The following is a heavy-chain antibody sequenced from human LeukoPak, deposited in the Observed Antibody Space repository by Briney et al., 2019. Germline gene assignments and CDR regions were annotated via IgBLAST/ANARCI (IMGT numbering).Heavy chain of an antibody. V-gene: IGHV3-23*01. Sequence: GGTLRLSCAASGFTFSSYAMSWVRQAPGKGLEWVSGLSASGGLTYYSDSVKGRFTISRDNSKNTLYLQMNSLRADDTAVYYCAKGGSSYSEMDYWGQGTLVTVSS. J-gene: IGHJ4*02. CDR3: AKGGSSYSEMDY. D-gene: IGHD4-11*01. CDR1: GFTFSSYA. CDR2: LSASGGLT.